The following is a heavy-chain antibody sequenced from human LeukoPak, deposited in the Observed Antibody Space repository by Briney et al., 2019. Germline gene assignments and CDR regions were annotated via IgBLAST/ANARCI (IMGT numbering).Heavy chain of an antibody. CDR1: GFTFSSYA. J-gene: IGHJ4*02. CDR3: AKEGGYSGYETDY. V-gene: IGHV3-23*01. D-gene: IGHD5-12*01. CDR2: ISGSGGNT. Sequence: GGSLRLSCAASGFTFSSYAMSWVRQAPGKGLEWVSAISGSGGNTYYADSVKGRFTISRDNSKNTVYLQMNSLRAEDTAVHYCAKEGGYSGYETDYWGQGTLVTVSS.